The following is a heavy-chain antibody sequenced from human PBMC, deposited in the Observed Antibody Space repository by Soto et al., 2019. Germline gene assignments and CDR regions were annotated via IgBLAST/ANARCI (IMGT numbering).Heavy chain of an antibody. D-gene: IGHD7-27*01. Sequence: QMQLVQSGPEVKKPGTSVKVSCKASGFTFTSSAVQWVRQARGQRLEWIGWIVVSSGNTNYAQKFQERVTITRDMSTSTAYMELSSLRSEDTAVYYCAADILGNGYFDYWGQGTLVTVSS. CDR1: GFTFTSSA. V-gene: IGHV1-58*01. J-gene: IGHJ4*02. CDR2: IVVSSGNT. CDR3: AADILGNGYFDY.